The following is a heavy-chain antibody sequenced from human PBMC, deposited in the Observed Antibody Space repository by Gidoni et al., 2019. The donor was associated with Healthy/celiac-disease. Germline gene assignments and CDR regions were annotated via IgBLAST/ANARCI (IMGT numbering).Heavy chain of an antibody. J-gene: IGHJ4*02. CDR1: GGSFSGYY. CDR2: INHSGST. V-gene: IGHV4-34*01. D-gene: IGHD3-10*01. Sequence: QVQLQQWGAGLLKPSETLSLTCAVYGGSFSGYYWSWIRQPPGKGLEWIGEINHSGSTNYNPSLKSRVTISVDTSKNQFSLKLSSVTAADTAVYYCARVIRAGYYGSGSYYTAALYYFDYWGQGTLVTVSS. CDR3: ARVIRAGYYGSGSYYTAALYYFDY.